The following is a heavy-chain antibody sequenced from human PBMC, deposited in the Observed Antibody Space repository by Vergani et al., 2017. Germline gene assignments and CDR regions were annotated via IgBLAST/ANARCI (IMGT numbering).Heavy chain of an antibody. Sequence: QVQLVESGGGVVQPGRSLRLSCAASGFTLSSYGVHWVRQVPGKGLEWVAVIWYDGSNKYYADSVKGRFTISRDNSKNTLYLQMNSLRAEDTAVYYCARGDGYYYYYMDVWGKGP. J-gene: IGHJ6*03. CDR3: ARGDGYYYYYMDV. V-gene: IGHV3-33*01. CDR1: GFTLSSYG. CDR2: IWYDGSNK.